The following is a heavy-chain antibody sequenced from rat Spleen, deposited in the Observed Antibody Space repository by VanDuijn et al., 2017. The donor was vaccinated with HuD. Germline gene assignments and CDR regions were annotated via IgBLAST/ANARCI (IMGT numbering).Heavy chain of an antibody. D-gene: IGHD1-1*01. Sequence: EVQLVESGGGLVQPGRSLKLSCAASGFTFSNYGMTWFRQAPTKGLEWVASISTGGGNTYYRDSVKGRFTISRDNAKSTLYLQMDSLRSEDTASYSCARQWYYFDYWGQGVMVTVSS. CDR1: GFTFSNYG. V-gene: IGHV5S13*01. CDR3: ARQWYYFDY. CDR2: ISTGGGNT. J-gene: IGHJ2*01.